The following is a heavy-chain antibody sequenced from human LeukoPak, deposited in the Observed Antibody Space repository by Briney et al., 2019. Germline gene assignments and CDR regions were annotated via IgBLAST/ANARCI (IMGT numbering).Heavy chain of an antibody. J-gene: IGHJ4*02. V-gene: IGHV3-23*01. CDR3: ARWDYDFWSGYYTRDY. CDR2: ISGSGGST. CDR1: GFTLRSYT. D-gene: IGHD3-3*01. Sequence: HPGGSLRLSCAASGFTLRSYTMNWVRQAPGKGLEWVSAISGSGGSTYYADSVKGRFTISRDNSKNTLYLQMNSLRAEDTAVYYCARWDYDFWSGYYTRDYWGQGTLVTVSS.